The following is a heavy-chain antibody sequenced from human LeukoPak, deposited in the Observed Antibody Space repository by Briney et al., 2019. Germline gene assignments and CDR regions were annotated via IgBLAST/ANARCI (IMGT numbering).Heavy chain of an antibody. V-gene: IGHV4-30-4*08. D-gene: IGHD2-2*01. CDR2: IYYSGST. CDR1: GYSISSGYY. CDR3: VAEAAACSSTSCYPAN. J-gene: IGHJ4*02. Sequence: PSETLSLTCTVSGYSISSGYYWGWIRQPPGKGLEWIGYIYYSGSTYYNPSLKSRVTISVDTSKNQFSLKLSSVTAADTAVYYCVAEAAACSSTSCYPANWGQGTLVTVSS.